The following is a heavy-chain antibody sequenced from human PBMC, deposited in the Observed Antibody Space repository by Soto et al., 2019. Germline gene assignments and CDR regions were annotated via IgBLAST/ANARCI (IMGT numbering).Heavy chain of an antibody. CDR1: GGSISSYY. V-gene: IGHV4-59*01. CDR3: ARAKSRGYSGYDWDT. J-gene: IGHJ5*02. CDR2: IYYSGST. D-gene: IGHD5-12*01. Sequence: ASETLSLTCTVSGGSISSYYWSWIRQPPGKGLEWIGYIYYSGSTNYNPSLKSRVTVSVDTSKNQFSLKLSSVTAADTAVYYCARAKSRGYSGYDWDTWGQGTLVTVSS.